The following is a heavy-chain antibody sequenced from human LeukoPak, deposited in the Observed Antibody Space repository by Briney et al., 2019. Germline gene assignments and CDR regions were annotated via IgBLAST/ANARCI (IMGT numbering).Heavy chain of an antibody. D-gene: IGHD5-18*01. CDR1: GFTFSSYW. CDR3: ARVGTGTAMAWPFDY. V-gene: IGHV3-74*01. J-gene: IGHJ4*02. Sequence: GGSLRLSCAASGFTFSSYWMHWVRQAPGKGLVWVSRINSDGSSTIYADSVKGRFTISRDNAKNPLYLQMNSLRAEDTAVYYCARVGTGTAMAWPFDYWGQGTLVTVSS. CDR2: INSDGSST.